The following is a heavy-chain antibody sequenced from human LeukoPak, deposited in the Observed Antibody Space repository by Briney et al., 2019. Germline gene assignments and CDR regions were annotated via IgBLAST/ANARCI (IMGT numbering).Heavy chain of an antibody. D-gene: IGHD6-6*01. CDR1: GGTFSSYA. J-gene: IGHJ6*03. V-gene: IGHV1-69*13. Sequence: ASVKVSCKASGGTFSSYAISWVRQAPGQGLEWMGGIIPIFGTANYAQKFQGRVTITADESTSTAYMELSSLRSEDTAVYYCARERGSSSLYYYYMDVWGKGTTVTVSS. CDR3: ARERGSSSLYYYYMDV. CDR2: IIPIFGTA.